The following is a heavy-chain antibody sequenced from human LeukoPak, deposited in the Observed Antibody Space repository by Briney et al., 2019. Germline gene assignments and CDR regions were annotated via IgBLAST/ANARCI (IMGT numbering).Heavy chain of an antibody. D-gene: IGHD3-22*01. Sequence: ASVKVSCKASGGTFSSYAISWVRQAPGQGLEWMGIINPSGGSTSYAQKFQGRVTMTRDTSTSTVYMEVSSLRSEDTAVYYCARGPKSDYYDSSGYYWGYWGQGTLVTVSS. CDR2: INPSGGST. V-gene: IGHV1-46*01. CDR1: GGTFSSYA. J-gene: IGHJ4*02. CDR3: ARGPKSDYYDSSGYYWGY.